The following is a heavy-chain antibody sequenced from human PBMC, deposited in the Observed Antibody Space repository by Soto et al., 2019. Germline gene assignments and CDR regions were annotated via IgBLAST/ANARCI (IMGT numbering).Heavy chain of an antibody. CDR2: ISSSGAYP. Sequence: GGSLRLCCTAFTNYSVNWVRQAPGKGLAWFSSISSSGAYPYYADSVRGRFTISRDNAKNSVDLQMNSLRAEDTAVYYCVGGYGDYQVFQYWGKGSRLPVSS. D-gene: IGHD4-17*01. CDR1: TNYS. V-gene: IGHV3-21*01. CDR3: VGGYGDYQVFQY. J-gene: IGHJ4*02.